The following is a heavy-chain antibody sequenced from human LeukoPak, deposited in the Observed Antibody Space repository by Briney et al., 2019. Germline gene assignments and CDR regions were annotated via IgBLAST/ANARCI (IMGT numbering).Heavy chain of an antibody. Sequence: NPSETLSLTCTVSGYSISSGYYWGWIRQPPGKGLEWIGSIYHSGSTYYNPSLKSRVTISVDTSKNQFSLKLSSVTAADTAVYYCARVGATQEVDYWGQGTLVTASS. J-gene: IGHJ4*02. CDR2: IYHSGST. D-gene: IGHD1-26*01. V-gene: IGHV4-38-2*02. CDR3: ARVGATQEVDY. CDR1: GYSISSGYY.